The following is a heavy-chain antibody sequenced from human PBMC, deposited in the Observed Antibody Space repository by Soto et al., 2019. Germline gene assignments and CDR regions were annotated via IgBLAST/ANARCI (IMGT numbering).Heavy chain of an antibody. V-gene: IGHV4-34*01. CDR2: INHSGST. D-gene: IGHD5-18*01. J-gene: IGHJ3*02. CDR3: ARTARDAFDI. Sequence: QVQLQQWGAGLLKPSETLSLTCAVYGGSFSGYYWSWIRQPPGKGLEWIGEINHSGSTNYNPSLNSRVTISVDTSKNQFSLKLSSVTAADTAVYYCARTARDAFDIWGQGTMVTVSS. CDR1: GGSFSGYY.